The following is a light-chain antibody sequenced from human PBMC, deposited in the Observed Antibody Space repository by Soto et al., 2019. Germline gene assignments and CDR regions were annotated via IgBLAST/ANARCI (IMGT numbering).Light chain of an antibody. V-gene: IGKV1-6*01. Sequence: AIQMTQSPSSLSASVGDRVTITCRASQGIRNDLGWYQQKPGKAPKLLIYAASSLQSGVPSRFSGSGSGPDFTLTIGSLQPDDFATYYCLQDYNYPITFGQGTRLEIK. CDR2: AAS. J-gene: IGKJ5*01. CDR3: LQDYNYPIT. CDR1: QGIRND.